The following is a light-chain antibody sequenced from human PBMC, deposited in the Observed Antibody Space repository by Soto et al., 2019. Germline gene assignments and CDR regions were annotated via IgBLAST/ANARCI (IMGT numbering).Light chain of an antibody. V-gene: IGKV3-15*01. CDR2: PAS. CDR1: QSVGTS. Sequence: EIVMTQSPATLSVSPGERATLSCRASQSVGTSLAWYQQKPGQAPRLLIYPASGRAAGIPARLSGSGSGTEFTLTISSLQSEDFAIYYCQHYYNWPPTFGQGTRVEIK. CDR3: QHYYNWPPT. J-gene: IGKJ1*01.